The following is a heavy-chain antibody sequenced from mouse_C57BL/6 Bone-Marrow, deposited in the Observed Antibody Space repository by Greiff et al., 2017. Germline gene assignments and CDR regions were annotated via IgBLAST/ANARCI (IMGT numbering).Heavy chain of an antibody. D-gene: IGHD1-1*01. V-gene: IGHV1-85*01. J-gene: IGHJ2*01. CDR3: ARGGTVALDY. CDR2: IYPRDGSP. Sequence: VQRVESGPELVKPGASVKLSCKASGYTFTSYDINWVKQRPGQGLEWIGWIYPRDGSPKYNEKFKGKATLTVDTSSSTAYMELHSLTSEDSAVYFCARGGTVALDYWGQGTTLTVSS. CDR1: GYTFTSYD.